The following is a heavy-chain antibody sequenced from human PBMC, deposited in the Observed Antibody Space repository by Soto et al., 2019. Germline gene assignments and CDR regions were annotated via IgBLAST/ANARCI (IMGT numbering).Heavy chain of an antibody. CDR3: ARRWGGTFDI. V-gene: IGHV4-59*08. Sequence: SETLSLTCTVSGGSISNYYWSWIRQPPGKGLEWIGYIYYSGSTNYNPSLKSRVTISVDTSKNQFSLKLSSVTAADTAVYYCARRWGGTFDIWGQGTMVT. CDR1: GGSISNYY. CDR2: IYYSGST. D-gene: IGHD3-10*01. J-gene: IGHJ3*02.